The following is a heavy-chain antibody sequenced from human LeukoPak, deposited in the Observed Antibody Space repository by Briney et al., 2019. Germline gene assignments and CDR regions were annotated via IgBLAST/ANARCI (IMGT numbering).Heavy chain of an antibody. CDR2: INHSGST. D-gene: IGHD6-19*01. CDR1: GGSISSYY. J-gene: IGHJ4*02. CDR3: ARGRIAVAGNFDY. Sequence: PSETLSLTCTVSGGSISSYYWSWIRQPPGKGLEWIGEINHSGSTNYNPSLKSRVTISVDTSKNQFSLKLSSVTAAATAVYYCARGRIAVAGNFDYWGQGTLVTVSS. V-gene: IGHV4-34*01.